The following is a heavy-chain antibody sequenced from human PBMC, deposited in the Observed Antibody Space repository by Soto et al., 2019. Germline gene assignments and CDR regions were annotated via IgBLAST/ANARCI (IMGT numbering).Heavy chain of an antibody. V-gene: IGHV3-23*01. CDR1: GFTFSSYA. CDR2: ISGSGGST. D-gene: IGHD6-13*01. Sequence: EVQLLESGGGLVQPGGSMRLSCAASGFTFSSYAMSWVRQAPGKGLEWVSAISGSGGSTYYADSVKGRFTISRDNSKNTLDLQMNRLRAADTSVYYCAKIAAAGIVPSGDFDYWGEGTLVTVSS. J-gene: IGHJ4*02. CDR3: AKIAAAGIVPSGDFDY.